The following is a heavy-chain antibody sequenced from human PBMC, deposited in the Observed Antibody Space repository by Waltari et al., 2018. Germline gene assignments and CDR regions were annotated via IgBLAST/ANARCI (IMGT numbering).Heavy chain of an antibody. CDR1: GFTFTSYW. D-gene: IGHD2-2*01. CDR2: INNDGSGT. V-gene: IGHV3-74*01. Sequence: EVQLVESGGGLVQPGGSLRLSCAASGFTFTSYWMYRVRQAPGKGLVYVSRINNDGSGTTYTDSVKGRFTVSRDNAKNTLYLQMNSLGVQDTARYYCARGGAYHAFDIWGQGTLVTVSS. CDR3: ARGGAYHAFDI. J-gene: IGHJ3*02.